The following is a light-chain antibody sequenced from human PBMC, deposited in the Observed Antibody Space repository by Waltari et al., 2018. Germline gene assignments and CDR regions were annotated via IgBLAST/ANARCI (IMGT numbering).Light chain of an antibody. J-gene: IGLJ3*02. Sequence: QSALTQPASVSGSPGQSITISCTGTTSDIGKYNLVSWYQHHPGKAPTVIIYDVNKRPSGVSNRFSGSKSGNTAFLTISGLQAEDEADYYCCSYAGSASSMFGGGTKVTVL. CDR3: CSYAGSASSM. CDR1: TSDIGKYNL. CDR2: DVN. V-gene: IGLV2-23*02.